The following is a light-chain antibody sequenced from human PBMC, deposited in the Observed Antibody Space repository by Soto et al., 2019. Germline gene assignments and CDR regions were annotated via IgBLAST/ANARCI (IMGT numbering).Light chain of an antibody. CDR1: HSFSSSY. V-gene: IGKV3D-15*01. Sequence: EIVLTQSPGTLSLSPGERATLSCRASHSFSSSYLAWYQQKPGQAPRLLIYDASNRATGIPARFSGSGSGTEFTLTISGLQSEDFAVYFCQHYKTWPLAFGGWTKV. J-gene: IGKJ4*01. CDR2: DAS. CDR3: QHYKTWPLA.